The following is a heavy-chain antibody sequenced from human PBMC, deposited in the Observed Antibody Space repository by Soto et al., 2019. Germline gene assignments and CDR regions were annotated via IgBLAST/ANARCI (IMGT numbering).Heavy chain of an antibody. CDR2: INPNSGGT. J-gene: IGHJ5*02. CDR1: GYTFTGYY. V-gene: IGHV1-2*04. D-gene: IGHD6-13*01. Sequence: QVQLVQSGAEVKKPGASVKVSCKASGYTFTGYYMHWVRQAPGQGLEWMGWINPNSGGTNYAQKFQGWVTMTRDTSISTAYMELSRLRSDDTAVYYCARGLIAAAGLGWFDPCGQGTLVTVSS. CDR3: ARGLIAAAGLGWFDP.